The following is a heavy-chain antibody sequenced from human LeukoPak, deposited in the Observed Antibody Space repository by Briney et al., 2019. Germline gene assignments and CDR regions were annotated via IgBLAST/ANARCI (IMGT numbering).Heavy chain of an antibody. CDR3: ARNDFWSGYLSYYFDY. V-gene: IGHV3-48*01. J-gene: IGHJ4*02. CDR2: ISSSSSTI. Sequence: VGSLRLSCAASGFTFSSCSMNWVRQAPGKGLEWVSYISSSSSTIYYADSVKGRFTISRDNAKNSLYLQMNSLRAEDTAVYYCARNDFWSGYLSYYFDYWGQGTLVTVSS. D-gene: IGHD3-3*01. CDR1: GFTFSSCS.